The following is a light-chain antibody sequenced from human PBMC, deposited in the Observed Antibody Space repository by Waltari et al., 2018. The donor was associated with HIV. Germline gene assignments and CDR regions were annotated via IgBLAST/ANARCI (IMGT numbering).Light chain of an antibody. J-gene: IGKJ5*01. Sequence: EIVLTQSPGTLSLSPGERATLSCRASQSVSSSYLAWYQQKPGQAPRLLIYGASSRATGIPDRFSGSGSGTDFTLTISRLEPEDFAVYYCPQYGSSPPSITFGQGTRLEIK. V-gene: IGKV3-20*01. CDR2: GAS. CDR3: PQYGSSPPSIT. CDR1: QSVSSSY.